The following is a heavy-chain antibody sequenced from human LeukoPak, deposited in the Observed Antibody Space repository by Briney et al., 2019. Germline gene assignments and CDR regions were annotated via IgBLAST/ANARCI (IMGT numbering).Heavy chain of an antibody. CDR3: ANRYYDSSGYYDY. J-gene: IGHJ4*02. CDR2: INPNSGGT. V-gene: IGHV1-2*02. CDR1: GYTFTCYY. Sequence: ASVKVSCKASGYTFTCYYMHWVGRAPGQGLEWMGWINPNSGGTNYAQKFQGRVTMTRDTSISTAYMELSRLRSDDTAVYYCANRYYDSSGYYDYGGQGTLVTVSA. D-gene: IGHD3-22*01.